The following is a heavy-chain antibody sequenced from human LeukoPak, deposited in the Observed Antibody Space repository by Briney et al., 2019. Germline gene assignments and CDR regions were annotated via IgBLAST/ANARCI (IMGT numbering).Heavy chain of an antibody. Sequence: GASVKVSFKASGYTFTCYYMHWVRQAPGQGLEWMGRINPNSGGTNYAQKFQGRVTMTMDTSISTAYMELSRLRSDDTAVYYCARVRYCSGGSCYSYRPPFDPWGQGTLVTVSS. CDR2: INPNSGGT. J-gene: IGHJ5*02. CDR3: ARVRYCSGGSCYSYRPPFDP. V-gene: IGHV1-2*06. D-gene: IGHD2-15*01. CDR1: GYTFTCYY.